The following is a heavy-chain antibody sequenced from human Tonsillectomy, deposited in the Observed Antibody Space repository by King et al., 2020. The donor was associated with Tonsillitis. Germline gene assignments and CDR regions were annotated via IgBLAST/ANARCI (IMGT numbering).Heavy chain of an antibody. J-gene: IGHJ3*02. CDR1: GFTFGDYA. Sequence: VQLVESGGGMVQPGRSLRLACTSSGFTFGDYALSWFRLAPGKGLEGGGFIRSKGYSGTAQYAASGEGRFIISRDDSKSIAFLQMNSLKTEDTAVYYCSRPFSSGWYSGFDIWGQGTMVAVSS. V-gene: IGHV3-49*03. CDR3: SRPFSSGWYSGFDI. D-gene: IGHD6-19*01. CDR2: IRSKGYSGTA.